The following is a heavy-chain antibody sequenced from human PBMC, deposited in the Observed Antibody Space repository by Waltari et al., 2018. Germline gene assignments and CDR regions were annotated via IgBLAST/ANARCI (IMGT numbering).Heavy chain of an antibody. Sequence: EVQLVESGGGLVQPGGSLRLSCAASGFTFSSYAMHWVRQAPGKGLEYVSAISSNGGSTYYADSVKGRFTISRDNSKNTLYLQMGSLRAEDMAVYYCASLTTVTTLDAFDIWGRGTMVTVSS. CDR1: GFTFSSYA. J-gene: IGHJ3*02. CDR2: ISSNGGST. D-gene: IGHD4-17*01. CDR3: ASLTTVTTLDAFDI. V-gene: IGHV3-64*07.